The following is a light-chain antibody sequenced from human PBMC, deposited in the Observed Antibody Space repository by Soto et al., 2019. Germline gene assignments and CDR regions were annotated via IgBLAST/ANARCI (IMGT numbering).Light chain of an antibody. Sequence: EIVLTQSPGTLSLSPGERATLSCRASQSVSSSYLAWYQQKPGQAPRLLIYGASSRATGIPDRFSGSGSGTDFTLTISRLEPEDFAEYYCQQYGSSPGFTFGPGTKVDIK. CDR1: QSVSSSY. J-gene: IGKJ3*01. V-gene: IGKV3-20*01. CDR3: QQYGSSPGFT. CDR2: GAS.